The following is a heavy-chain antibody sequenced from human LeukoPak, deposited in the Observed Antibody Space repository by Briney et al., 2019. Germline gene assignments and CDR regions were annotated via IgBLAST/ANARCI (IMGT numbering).Heavy chain of an antibody. CDR2: IHPGESDI. D-gene: IGHD5-18*01. Sequence: HGESLKISCKGSGYSFTSYWIGWVRQMPGKGLEWMGIIHPGESDIRYSPSFQGQVTISADKSINTAYLQWSSLKASDTAIYYCARQGWLVAPFDYWGQGTLVTVSS. CDR3: ARQGWLVAPFDY. J-gene: IGHJ4*02. CDR1: GYSFTSYW. V-gene: IGHV5-51*01.